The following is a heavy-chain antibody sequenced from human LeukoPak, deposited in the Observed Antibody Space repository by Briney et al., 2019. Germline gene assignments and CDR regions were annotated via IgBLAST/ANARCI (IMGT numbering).Heavy chain of an antibody. CDR3: ARDGSVFGVVITDNWFDP. Sequence: SETLSLTCTVSGGSISSYYWSWIRQPAGKGLEWIGRIYTSGSTNYNPSLKSRVTMSVDTSKNQFSLKLSSVTAADTAVYYCARDGSVFGVVITDNWFDPWGQGTLVTVSS. J-gene: IGHJ5*02. CDR1: GGSISSYY. D-gene: IGHD3-3*01. V-gene: IGHV4-4*07. CDR2: IYTSGST.